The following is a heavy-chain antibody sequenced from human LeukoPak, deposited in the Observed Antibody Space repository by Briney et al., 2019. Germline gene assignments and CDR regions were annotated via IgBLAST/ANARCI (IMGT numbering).Heavy chain of an antibody. CDR3: ARDKVNWYFDL. Sequence: SETLSLTCTVSGPSISSFYWSWIRQPPGKGLEWVGSINYSGSTNYNPTLKSRVTMSVDTSKNQVSLKLSSVTAADTAVYYCARDKVNWYFDLWGRGTLVTVSS. CDR1: GPSISSFY. CDR2: INYSGST. J-gene: IGHJ2*01. V-gene: IGHV4-59*01.